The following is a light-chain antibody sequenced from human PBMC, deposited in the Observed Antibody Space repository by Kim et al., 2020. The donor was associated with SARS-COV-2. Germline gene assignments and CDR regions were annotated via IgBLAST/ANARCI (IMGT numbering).Light chain of an antibody. V-gene: IGKV3-20*01. CDR2: GVS. Sequence: LSPGERATLSCRASQSVRSNSLAWHQQKPGQAPRLLIYGVSSRATGIPDRFSGSGSGTDFSLTISRLEPEDFAVYYCQQYGNSPYTFGQGTKLEI. CDR1: QSVRSNS. J-gene: IGKJ2*01. CDR3: QQYGNSPYT.